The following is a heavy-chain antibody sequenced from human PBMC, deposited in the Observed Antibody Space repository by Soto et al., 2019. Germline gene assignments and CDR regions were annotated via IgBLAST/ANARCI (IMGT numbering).Heavy chain of an antibody. D-gene: IGHD2-2*01. V-gene: IGHV4-39*01. CDR3: ARGRGVVVPAAMLSYYYYMDV. Sequence: SETLSLTCTVSGGSISSSSYYWGWIRQPPGKGLEWIGSIYYSGSTYYNPSLKSRVTISVDTSKNQFSLKLSSVTAADTAVYYCARGRGVVVPAAMLSYYYYMDVWGKGTTVTVSS. CDR2: IYYSGST. J-gene: IGHJ6*03. CDR1: GGSISSSSYY.